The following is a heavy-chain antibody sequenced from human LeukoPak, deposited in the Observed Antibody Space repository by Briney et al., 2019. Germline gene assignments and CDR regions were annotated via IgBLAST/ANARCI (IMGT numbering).Heavy chain of an antibody. J-gene: IGHJ4*02. CDR3: ARDLTPINPEYYFDY. D-gene: IGHD1-14*01. V-gene: IGHV3-48*01. CDR1: GFTFRSYG. CDR2: ISTGSTTI. Sequence: GGSLRLSCAVSGFTFRSYGMNWVRQAPGKGLEWVSYISTGSTTISYADSVKGRFTISRDNSKNTLYLQMNSLRAEDTAVYYCARDLTPINPEYYFDYWGQGTLVTVSS.